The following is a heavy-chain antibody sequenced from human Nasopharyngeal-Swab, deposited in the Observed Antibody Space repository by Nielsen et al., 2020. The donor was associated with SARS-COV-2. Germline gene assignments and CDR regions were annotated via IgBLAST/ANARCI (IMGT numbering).Heavy chain of an antibody. V-gene: IGHV4-59*01. J-gene: IGHJ4*02. CDR2: IYHSGTT. Sequence: SETLSLTCTVSGGSINSYYWSWIRQPPGKGLEWIGYIYHSGTTNYNPSLKSRVIISIDTSKNQFSLRLSSVTAADTAVYYCASYTYTSGSSLWGQGTLVTVSS. CDR3: ASYTYTSGSSL. CDR1: GGSINSYY. D-gene: IGHD3-10*01.